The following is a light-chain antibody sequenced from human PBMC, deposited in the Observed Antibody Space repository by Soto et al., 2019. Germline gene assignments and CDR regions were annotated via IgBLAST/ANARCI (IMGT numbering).Light chain of an antibody. CDR3: QQYNNWPPWT. V-gene: IGKV3-15*01. CDR2: GAS. Sequence: EIVMTQSPATLSVSPGERATLSCRASQSVSSNLAWYQQKPGQAPRLLIYGASTRATVIPARFSGSGSGTEFTLTISSLQSEDFAVYYCQQYNNWPPWTFGQGTKVDSK. J-gene: IGKJ1*01. CDR1: QSVSSN.